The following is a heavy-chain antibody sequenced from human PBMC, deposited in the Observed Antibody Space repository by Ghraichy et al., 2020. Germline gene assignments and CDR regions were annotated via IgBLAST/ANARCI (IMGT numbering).Heavy chain of an antibody. D-gene: IGHD4-17*01. CDR3: AKWPVGVGYGDYAGGDY. CDR1: GFTFSSYA. CDR2: ISGSGGST. Sequence: LSLTCAASGFTFSSYAMSWVRQAPGKGLEWVSAISGSGGSTYYADSVKGRFTISRDNSKNTLYLQMNSLRAEDTAVYYCAKWPVGVGYGDYAGGDYWGQGTLVTVSS. V-gene: IGHV3-23*01. J-gene: IGHJ4*02.